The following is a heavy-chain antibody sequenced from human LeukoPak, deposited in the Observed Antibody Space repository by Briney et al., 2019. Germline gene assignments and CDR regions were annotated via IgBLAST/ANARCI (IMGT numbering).Heavy chain of an antibody. Sequence: GGSLRLSCAASGFRFDNYAMHWVRKPPGTGLERVSGISGDSAAIGYADSVRGRFTLSRDNAKNSLFLQMSSLRVEDTALYYCTKRARMGIAAAGDGFHIWGQGTMVTVSS. CDR1: GFRFDNYA. D-gene: IGHD6-13*01. V-gene: IGHV3-9*01. CDR3: TKRARMGIAAAGDGFHI. CDR2: ISGDSAAI. J-gene: IGHJ3*02.